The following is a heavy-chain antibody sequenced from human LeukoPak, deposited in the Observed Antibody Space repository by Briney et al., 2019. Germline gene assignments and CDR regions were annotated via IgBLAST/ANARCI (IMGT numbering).Heavy chain of an antibody. V-gene: IGHV1-2*02. J-gene: IGHJ6*03. Sequence: ASVKVSCKASGYTFTGYYMHWVRQAPGQGLEWMGWISPNSGGTNYAQKFQGRVTMTRDTSISTAYMELSRLRSDDTAVYYCARDPTQDYYYYYMDVWGKGTTVTVSS. CDR1: GYTFTGYY. CDR3: ARDPTQDYYYYYMDV. CDR2: ISPNSGGT.